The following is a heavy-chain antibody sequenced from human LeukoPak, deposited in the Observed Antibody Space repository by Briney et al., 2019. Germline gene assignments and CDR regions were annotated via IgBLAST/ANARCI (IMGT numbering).Heavy chain of an antibody. D-gene: IGHD2-2*01. CDR3: AKGAAARVHYYYMDV. CDR1: GFSFSSYA. CDR2: ISGSGGSI. Sequence: GGALRHSCAASGFSFSSYAMSWVRQAPGKGREWVSAISGSGGSIYYADSVKGRFTISRDNSKNTLYLQMNSLRAEDTAVYYCAKGAAARVHYYYMDVWGKGTTVTVSS. J-gene: IGHJ6*03. V-gene: IGHV3-23*01.